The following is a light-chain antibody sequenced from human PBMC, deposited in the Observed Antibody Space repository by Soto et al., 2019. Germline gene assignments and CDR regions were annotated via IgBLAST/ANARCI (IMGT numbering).Light chain of an antibody. CDR3: QQYYNWPPYT. CDR2: GPS. J-gene: IGKJ2*01. CDR1: QSVNTN. V-gene: IGKV3-15*01. Sequence: EIVLTQSPGTLSLSSGERATLSCRASQSVNTNLAWYQQKPGQAPRLLIYGPSTRATGIPARFSGSGSGTEFTLIISSAQSEDSAVYYCQQYYNWPPYTFGQGTKVDIK.